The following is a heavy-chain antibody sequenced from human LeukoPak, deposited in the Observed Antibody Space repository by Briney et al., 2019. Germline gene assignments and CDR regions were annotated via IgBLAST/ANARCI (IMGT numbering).Heavy chain of an antibody. J-gene: IGHJ4*02. V-gene: IGHV1-8*01. Sequence: ASVKVSCKASGYTFTRYDINWVRQATGQGREWMGWMNPNSGNTGYAQKFQGRVTITRNTSISTAYMELSRLRSEDTAVYYCARVGLGRIAARPRVYYFDYWGQGTLVTVSS. CDR2: MNPNSGNT. CDR1: GYTFTRYD. D-gene: IGHD6-6*01. CDR3: ARVGLGRIAARPRVYYFDY.